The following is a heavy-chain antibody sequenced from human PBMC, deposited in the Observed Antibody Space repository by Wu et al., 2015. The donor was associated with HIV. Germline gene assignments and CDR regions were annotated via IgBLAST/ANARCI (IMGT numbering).Heavy chain of an antibody. J-gene: IGHJ1*01. V-gene: IGHV1-69*12. Sequence: QVQVLQSEAEMKKPGSSVKISCEVSDESFSNYAIHWVRQVPGQGLEWLGGVIPMFRKAKYAQTFKGRLNIAAEEASTTVFMELRRLTSGDTALYYCTTRLLTSGWHLTEYFQYWGQGSLVTVSS. D-gene: IGHD6-25*01. CDR3: TTRLLTSGWHLTEYFQY. CDR1: DESFSNYA. CDR2: VIPMFRKA.